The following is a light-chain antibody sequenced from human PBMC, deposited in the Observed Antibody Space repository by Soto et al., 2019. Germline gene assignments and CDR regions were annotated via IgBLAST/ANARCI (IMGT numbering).Light chain of an antibody. Sequence: IILTQSPAILSVSPGERVTLSCRASQSISSSLAWYQQRPGQTPRLLIYGASTRATGIAARFSGSGSGTEFTLTISGLQAEDFAVYFCQQYIRRPLSFGQGTRLEIK. CDR1: QSISSS. J-gene: IGKJ5*01. CDR2: GAS. CDR3: QQYIRRPLS. V-gene: IGKV3-15*01.